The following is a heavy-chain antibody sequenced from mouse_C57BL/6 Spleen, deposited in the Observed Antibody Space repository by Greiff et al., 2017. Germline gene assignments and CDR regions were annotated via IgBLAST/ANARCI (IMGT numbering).Heavy chain of an antibody. CDR1: GFTFSRYT. V-gene: IGHV5-9*01. Sequence: DVKLQESGGGLVKPGGSLKLSCAASGFTFSRYTMSWFRPTPETRLEWVATISGGGGNTYYPDNVKGRFTISIDNAKNTRYLQMSSLRSDDTALYYCARPSLYGSSPWFAYWGQGTRVTVAA. D-gene: IGHD1-1*01. CDR2: ISGGGGNT. CDR3: ARPSLYGSSPWFAY. J-gene: IGHJ3*01.